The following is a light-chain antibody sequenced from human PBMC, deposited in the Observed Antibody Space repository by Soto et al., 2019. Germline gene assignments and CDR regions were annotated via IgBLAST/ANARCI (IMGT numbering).Light chain of an antibody. CDR1: QSVSNNY. CDR3: QQYGSSGT. J-gene: IGKJ1*01. V-gene: IGKV3-20*01. Sequence: NVLKQSPGTLSLSPGERATLSCRASQSVSNNYLAWYQQKPGQAPRLLIYGASNRATGIPDRFSGSGSGTDFTLTISRLEPEDFAVYYCQQYGSSGTFGQGTKVDIK. CDR2: GAS.